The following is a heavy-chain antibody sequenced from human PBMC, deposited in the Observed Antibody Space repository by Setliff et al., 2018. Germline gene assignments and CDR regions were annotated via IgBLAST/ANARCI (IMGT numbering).Heavy chain of an antibody. D-gene: IGHD3-10*01. CDR1: GFTFSSYS. J-gene: IGHJ3*02. CDR3: ARNPSWDI. V-gene: IGHV3-48*01. Sequence: SLRLSCAASGFTFSSYSMNWVRQAPGKGLEWVSYISSSSTTYYADSVKGRFTISRDNAKNSLYLQMNSLRAEDTAVYYCARNPSWDIWGQGTMVTVSS. CDR2: ISSSSTT.